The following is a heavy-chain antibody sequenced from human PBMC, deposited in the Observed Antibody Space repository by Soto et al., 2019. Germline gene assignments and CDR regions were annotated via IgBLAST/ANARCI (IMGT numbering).Heavy chain of an antibody. V-gene: IGHV3-23*01. CDR1: GITFGGRA. Sequence: PGGSLRLSCVASGITFGGRAMSWVRQAPGEGLEWVSIISDSGGDTKYADSVRGRFTISRDNSKNTLYVQMSSLRAEDSAVYYCARGSKESYPGSRIFDFWGRGTLVTVSS. J-gene: IGHJ4*02. D-gene: IGHD3-10*01. CDR2: ISDSGGDT. CDR3: ARGSKESYPGSRIFDF.